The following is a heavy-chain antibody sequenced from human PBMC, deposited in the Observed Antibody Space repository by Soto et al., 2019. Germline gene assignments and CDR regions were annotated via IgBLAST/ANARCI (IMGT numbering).Heavy chain of an antibody. CDR1: GYTFTSYD. D-gene: IGHD5-12*01. J-gene: IGHJ5*02. CDR2: MNPNSGNT. V-gene: IGHV1-8*01. Sequence: ASVKVSCKASGYTFTSYDINWVRQATGQGLEWMGWMNPNSGNTGYAQKLQGRVTMTRNNSISTAYMELSSLRSEDTAVYYCARDMVEMATKYNWFDPWGQGTLVTLSS. CDR3: ARDMVEMATKYNWFDP.